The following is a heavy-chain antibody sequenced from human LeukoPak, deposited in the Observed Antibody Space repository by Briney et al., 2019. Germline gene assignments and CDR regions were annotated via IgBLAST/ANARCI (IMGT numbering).Heavy chain of an antibody. D-gene: IGHD2/OR15-2a*01. V-gene: IGHV3-23*05. CDR2: IYISGST. CDR3: ARKTFNPYYFDY. Sequence: GGSLRLSCAASGFTFSSYAMSWVRQAPGKGLDWVSVIYISGSTFYADSVKGRFTISRDNSKNTLSLQMNSLRAEDTAVYYCARKTFNPYYFDYWGQGTLVTVSS. CDR1: GFTFSSYA. J-gene: IGHJ4*02.